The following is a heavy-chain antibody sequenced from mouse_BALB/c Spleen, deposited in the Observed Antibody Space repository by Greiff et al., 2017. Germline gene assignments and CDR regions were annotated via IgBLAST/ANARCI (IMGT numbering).Heavy chain of an antibody. CDR2: INPSTGYT. Sequence: VQLQQSGAELARPGASVKMSCKASGYTFTSYTMHWVKQRPGQGLEWIGYINPSTGYTEYNQKFKDKATLTADKSSSTAYMQLSSLTSEDSAVYYCARTVRATATFAYWGQGTLVTVSA. CDR1: GYTFTSYT. CDR3: ARTVRATATFAY. D-gene: IGHD1-2*01. V-gene: IGHV1-4*01. J-gene: IGHJ3*01.